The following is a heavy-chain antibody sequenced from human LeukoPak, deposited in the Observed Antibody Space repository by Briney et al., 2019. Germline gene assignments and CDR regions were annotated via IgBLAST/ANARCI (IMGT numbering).Heavy chain of an antibody. CDR2: IKQDGSEK. V-gene: IGHV3-7*03. J-gene: IGHJ4*02. D-gene: IGHD3-9*01. CDR3: VRAADIFTGFVLFDY. CDR1: GFTFKNYW. Sequence: GGSLRLSCAASGFTFKNYWMSWVRQAPGKGLEWVANIKQDGSEKYYVDSVKGRFTVSRDNAKNSLYLQMNSLRAEDMAVYYCVRAADIFTGFVLFDYWGQGILVTVSS.